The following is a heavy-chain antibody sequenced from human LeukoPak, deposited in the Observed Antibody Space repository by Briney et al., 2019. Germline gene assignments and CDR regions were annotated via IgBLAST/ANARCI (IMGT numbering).Heavy chain of an antibody. V-gene: IGHV4-59*01. CDR3: ARGLITFGTQPLDYFDY. D-gene: IGHD1-20*01. CDR1: GGSISSYY. CDR2: IYYSGST. J-gene: IGHJ4*02. Sequence: PSETLSLTCTVSGGSISSYYWSWIRQPPGKGLEWIGYIYYSGSTNYNPSLKSRVTISVDTSKNQFSLKLSSVTAADTAVYYCARGLITFGTQPLDYFDYWGQGTLVTVSS.